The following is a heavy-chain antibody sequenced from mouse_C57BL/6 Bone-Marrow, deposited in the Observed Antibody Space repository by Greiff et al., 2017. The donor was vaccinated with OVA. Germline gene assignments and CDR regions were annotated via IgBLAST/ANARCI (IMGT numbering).Heavy chain of an antibody. V-gene: IGHV5-17*01. CDR3: ARGRDYCDGRWFAY. D-gene: IGHD1-1*01. Sequence: EVKLMESGGGLVKPGGSLKLSCAASGFTFSDYGMHWVRQAPEKGLEWVAYISSGSSTIYYADTVKGRFTISRDNAKNTLFLQMTSLRSEDTAMFYYARGRDYCDGRWFAYWGQGTLVTVSA. CDR2: ISSGSSTI. CDR1: GFTFSDYG. J-gene: IGHJ3*01.